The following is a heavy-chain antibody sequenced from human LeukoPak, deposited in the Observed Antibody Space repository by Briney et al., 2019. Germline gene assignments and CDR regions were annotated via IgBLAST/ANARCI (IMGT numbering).Heavy chain of an antibody. Sequence: SETLSLTCTVSGGSISSYYWSWIRQPPGKGLGWIGYIYYSGSTNYNPSLKSRVTISVDTSKNQFSLKLSSVTAADTAVYYCARRYGDYVDYWGQGTLVTVSS. CDR2: IYYSGST. CDR1: GGSISSYY. V-gene: IGHV4-59*08. J-gene: IGHJ4*02. CDR3: ARRYGDYVDY. D-gene: IGHD4-17*01.